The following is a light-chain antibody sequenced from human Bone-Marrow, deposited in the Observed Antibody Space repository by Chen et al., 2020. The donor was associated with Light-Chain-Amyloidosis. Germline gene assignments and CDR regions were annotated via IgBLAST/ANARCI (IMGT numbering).Light chain of an antibody. CDR2: GSS. CDR1: QTISSNY. CDR3: QQYGTSPLT. J-gene: IGKJ4*01. Sequence: EIVLTQSPGTLSLSPGEGATLSCRASQTISSNYLTWYQQKFGQAPRLLIYGSSSRATGIPDRFTGSGSGTDFTLTINRLEPEDFAMYYCQQYGTSPLTVGGGTKVEIK. V-gene: IGKV3-20*01.